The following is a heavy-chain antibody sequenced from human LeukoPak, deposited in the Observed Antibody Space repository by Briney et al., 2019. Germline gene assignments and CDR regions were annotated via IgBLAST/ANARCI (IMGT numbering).Heavy chain of an antibody. CDR1: GFTFSGSA. Sequence: PGGSLKLSCAASGFTFSGSALHWVRQASGKGPEWVGRIRSKDNSYATAYAASVKGRFTISRDDSKNTAYLQMNSLKTEDTAVYYCAGPYDGTGYAFDYWGRGTLVTVSS. CDR3: AGPYDGTGYAFDY. V-gene: IGHV3-73*01. CDR2: IRSKDNSYAT. J-gene: IGHJ4*02. D-gene: IGHD3-22*01.